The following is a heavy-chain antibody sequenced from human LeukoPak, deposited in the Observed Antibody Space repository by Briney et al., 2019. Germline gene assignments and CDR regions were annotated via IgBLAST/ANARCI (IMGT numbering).Heavy chain of an antibody. Sequence: GGSLRLSCVASGFTFSDYSMNWVRQAPGEGLEWLSYITSTSDTIYYADSVKGRFTSSRDNAKDSVYLQMNSLRAEDTAVYYCARSSGYPFFDYWGQGTLVTVSS. V-gene: IGHV3-48*01. CDR1: GFTFSDYS. CDR2: ITSTSDTI. CDR3: ARSSGYPFFDY. D-gene: IGHD3-22*01. J-gene: IGHJ4*02.